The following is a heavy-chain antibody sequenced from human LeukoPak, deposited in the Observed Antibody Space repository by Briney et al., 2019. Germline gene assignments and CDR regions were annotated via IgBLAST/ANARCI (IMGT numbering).Heavy chain of an antibody. CDR2: ISDSAGHT. CDR3: AKDGVWQSYYFDY. D-gene: IGHD6-19*01. J-gene: IGHJ4*02. V-gene: IGHV3-23*01. Sequence: SGGSLRLSCAASGFTFSSYAMTWVRQAPGKGLEWVSSISDSAGHTYYADSVRGRVTISRDNSKNPVFLQMNSLRAEDTAVYYCAKDGVWQSYYFDYWGQGTLVTVSS. CDR1: GFTFSSYA.